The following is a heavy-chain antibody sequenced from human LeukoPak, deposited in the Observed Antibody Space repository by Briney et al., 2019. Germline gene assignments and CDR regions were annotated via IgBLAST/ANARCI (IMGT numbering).Heavy chain of an antibody. D-gene: IGHD1-26*01. Sequence: SETLSLTCAVYGGSFSGYYWSWIRQPPGKGLEWIGEINHSGSTNYNPSLKSRVTISVDTSKNQFSLKLSSVTAADTAVYYCARVGATTRAWFDPWGQGTLVTDSS. CDR2: INHSGST. V-gene: IGHV4-34*01. CDR1: GGSFSGYY. J-gene: IGHJ5*02. CDR3: ARVGATTRAWFDP.